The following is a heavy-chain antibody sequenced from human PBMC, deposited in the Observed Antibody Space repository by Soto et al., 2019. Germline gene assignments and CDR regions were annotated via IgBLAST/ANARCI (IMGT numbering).Heavy chain of an antibody. D-gene: IGHD3-9*01. J-gene: IGHJ4*02. CDR1: GGSISSGGYY. Sequence: QVQLQESGPGLVKPSQTLSLTCTVSGGSISSGGYYWSWIRQHPGKGLEWIGYVYYSGSTYYNPSLKSRVTISVDTSKNQFSLKLSSVTAADTAVYYCARDGMDWFHNPVWGQGTLVTVSS. CDR3: ARDGMDWFHNPV. V-gene: IGHV4-31*03. CDR2: VYYSGST.